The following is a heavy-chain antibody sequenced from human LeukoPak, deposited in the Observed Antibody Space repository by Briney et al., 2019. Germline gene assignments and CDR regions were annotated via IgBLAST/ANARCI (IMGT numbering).Heavy chain of an antibody. Sequence: TGGSLRLSCAASGFTFSSYGMSWVRQAPGKGLEWVPAISGSGGSTYYADSVKGRFTVSRDNAKNSLYLEMNSLRPEDTAFYYCAKDGGHSSVLYYFESWGQGTLVTVSS. J-gene: IGHJ4*02. CDR1: GFTFSSYG. D-gene: IGHD6-19*01. CDR3: AKDGGHSSVLYYFES. V-gene: IGHV3-23*01. CDR2: ISGSGGST.